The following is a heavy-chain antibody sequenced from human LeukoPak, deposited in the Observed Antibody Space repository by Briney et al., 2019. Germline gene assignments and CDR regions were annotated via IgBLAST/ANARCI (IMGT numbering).Heavy chain of an antibody. D-gene: IGHD3-22*01. V-gene: IGHV3-74*01. Sequence: GGSLRLSCAASGFTFSSYWMHWVRQVPGKGLVWVSRIKSDGSITAYADSVKGRFTISRDNAKNTLYLEMNSLRADDTAVYYCTRGCDTSGYYFGWFDPWGQGTLVTVSS. J-gene: IGHJ5*02. CDR1: GFTFSSYW. CDR3: TRGCDTSGYYFGWFDP. CDR2: IKSDGSIT.